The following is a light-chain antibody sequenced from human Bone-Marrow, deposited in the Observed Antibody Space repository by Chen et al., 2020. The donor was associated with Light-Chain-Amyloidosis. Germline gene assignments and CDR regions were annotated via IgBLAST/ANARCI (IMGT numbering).Light chain of an antibody. Sequence: QSVLTQPPSTSGTPGQRVTISCSGSTSNIGTYTVNWYRQVPGTAPRLLIQSDNQRPSGVPDRFSGSKSCTSASLAISWLQSEDEADYYCAAWDDSLNGVVFGGGTKLTVL. J-gene: IGLJ2*01. V-gene: IGLV1-44*01. CDR1: TSNIGTYT. CDR2: SDN. CDR3: AAWDDSLNGVV.